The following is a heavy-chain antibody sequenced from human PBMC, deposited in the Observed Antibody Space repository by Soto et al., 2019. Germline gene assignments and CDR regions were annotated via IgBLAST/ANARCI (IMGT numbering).Heavy chain of an antibody. V-gene: IGHV4-38-2*01. J-gene: IGHJ5*02. Sequence: SETLSLTCAVSDFSISSGYYWGWIRQPPGKGLEWIGNIYHSGGTYYNPSLKSRVTISVDTSKNQFSLKLSSVTAADTAVYYCARGPITTNPRFDPWGQGTLVTVSS. CDR3: ARGPITTNPRFDP. CDR1: DFSISSGYY. CDR2: IYHSGGT. D-gene: IGHD3-22*01.